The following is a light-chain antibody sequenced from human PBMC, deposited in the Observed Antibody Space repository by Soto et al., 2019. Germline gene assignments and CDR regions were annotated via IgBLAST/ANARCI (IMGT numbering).Light chain of an antibody. CDR3: HQYGGSPQT. CDR2: GAS. CDR1: QSVSNY. Sequence: ENFFSQSPRTPSFSPGGRATPSCRASQSVSNYLAWYQRKPGQAPRLLIYGASSRATGIPDRFSGSGSGTDFTLTISRLEPEDFAVYYCHQYGGSPQTFGQGTKV. V-gene: IGKV3-20*01. J-gene: IGKJ1*01.